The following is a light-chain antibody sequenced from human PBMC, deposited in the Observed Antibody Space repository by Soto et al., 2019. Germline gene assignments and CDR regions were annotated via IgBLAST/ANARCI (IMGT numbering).Light chain of an antibody. CDR2: DAS. CDR1: QSISSW. V-gene: IGKV1-5*01. CDR3: QQYNSYSPET. Sequence: DIQMTQSPSTLSASVGDRVTITCRASQSISSWLAWYQQKPGKAPKLLIYDASSLESGVPSRFSGSGSGTEFTLSISSLQSDDFATYYCQQYNSYSPETFGQGTKVEIK. J-gene: IGKJ1*01.